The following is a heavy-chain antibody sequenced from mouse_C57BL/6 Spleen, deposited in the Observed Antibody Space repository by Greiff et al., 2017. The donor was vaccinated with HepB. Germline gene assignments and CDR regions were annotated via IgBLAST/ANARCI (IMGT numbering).Heavy chain of an antibody. CDR2: IYPRDGST. Sequence: VQLQQSGPELVKPGASVKLSCKASGYTFTSYDINWVKQRPGQGLEWIGWIYPRDGSTKYNEKFKGKATLTVDTSSSTAYMELHSLTSEDSAVYFCASEKDGSPGYFDVWGTGTTVTVSS. V-gene: IGHV1-85*01. CDR3: ASEKDGSPGYFDV. CDR1: GYTFTSYD. D-gene: IGHD2-3*01. J-gene: IGHJ1*03.